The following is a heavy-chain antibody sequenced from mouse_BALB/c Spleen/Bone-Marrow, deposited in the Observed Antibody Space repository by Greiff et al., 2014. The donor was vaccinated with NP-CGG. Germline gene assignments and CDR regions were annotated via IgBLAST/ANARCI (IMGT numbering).Heavy chain of an antibody. Sequence: VMLVESGAELVRPGASVKLSCKASGYTFTEYIIHWVKQRSGQGLEWIGWFYPGSGSIKYNEKFKDKATLTADKSSSTVYMELSRLTSEDSAVYFCARHEKANYGNYAMDYWGQGTSVTVSS. CDR1: GYTFTEYI. V-gene: IGHV1-62-2*01. D-gene: IGHD1-1*01. CDR2: FYPGSGSI. J-gene: IGHJ4*01. CDR3: ARHEKANYGNYAMDY.